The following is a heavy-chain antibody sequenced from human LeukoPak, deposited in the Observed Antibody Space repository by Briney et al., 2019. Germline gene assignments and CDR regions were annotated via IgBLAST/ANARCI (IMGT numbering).Heavy chain of an antibody. Sequence: GGTLRLSCAASGFTVSSNYMSWVRQAPGKGLEWVSSIFPSGVGIPYADSVRGRFTISRYKCKSTLSLQMNSLRAEDTAIYYCATYRQVLLPFESWGQGTLVTVSS. J-gene: IGHJ4*02. D-gene: IGHD2-8*02. CDR3: ATYRQVLLPFES. CDR1: GFTVSSNY. CDR2: IFPSGVGI. V-gene: IGHV3-53*01.